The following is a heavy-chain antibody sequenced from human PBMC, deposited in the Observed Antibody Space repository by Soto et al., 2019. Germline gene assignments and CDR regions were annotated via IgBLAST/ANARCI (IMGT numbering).Heavy chain of an antibody. CDR3: ARSRPHCSSNTCYGYYYGMDV. V-gene: IGHV3-11*06. CDR2: ISGTSDYT. D-gene: IGHD2-2*01. CDR1: GFTFSGYY. J-gene: IGHJ6*02. Sequence: PGGPLRLSCAASGFTFSGYYMTWIRQAPGKGLEWVSYISGTSDYTNYADSVKGRFTTSRDNAKNSLYLQMNSLRAEDTAVYYCARSRPHCSSNTCYGYYYGMDVWGQGTTVTVSS.